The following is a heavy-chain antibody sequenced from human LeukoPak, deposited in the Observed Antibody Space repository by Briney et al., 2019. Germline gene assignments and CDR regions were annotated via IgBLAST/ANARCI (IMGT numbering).Heavy chain of an antibody. CDR3: ARDKGWTVTTLNWWFDP. D-gene: IGHD4-17*01. CDR1: GYTFTSYD. CDR2: MNPNSGNT. V-gene: IGHV1-8*03. Sequence: GPVKVSCKASGYTFTSYDINWVRQATGQGLEWMGWMNPNSGNTGYAQKFQGRVTITRNTSISTAYMELSSLRSEDTAVYYCARDKGWTVTTLNWWFDPWGQGTLVTVSS. J-gene: IGHJ5*02.